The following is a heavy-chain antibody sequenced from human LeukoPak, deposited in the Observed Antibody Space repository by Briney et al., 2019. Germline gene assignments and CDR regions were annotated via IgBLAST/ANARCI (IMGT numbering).Heavy chain of an antibody. CDR2: IIGIGDST. CDR1: GFTFRNHG. V-gene: IGHV3-23*01. CDR3: ASLYNDYVDY. J-gene: IGHJ4*02. Sequence: GGSLRLSCAASGFTFRNHGMSWVRQAPGKGLEWVSGIIGIGDSTFYADPVKGRFTISRDNSRNTLYLHMNSLRVDDTAVYYRASLYNDYVDYWGQGALVTVSS. D-gene: IGHD5-24*01.